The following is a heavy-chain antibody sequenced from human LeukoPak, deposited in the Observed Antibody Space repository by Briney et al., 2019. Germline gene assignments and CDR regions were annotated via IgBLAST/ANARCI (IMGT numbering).Heavy chain of an antibody. CDR1: GGSISSSSYY. V-gene: IGHV4-39*01. CDR3: ATDGGNFDY. Sequence: SETLSLTCTVSGGSISSSSYYWGWIRQPPGKGLEWIGSIYYSGSTYYNPSLKSRVTISVDTSKNQFSLKLSSVTAADTAVYYCATDGGNFDYWGQGTLVTVSS. J-gene: IGHJ4*02. D-gene: IGHD2-15*01. CDR2: IYYSGST.